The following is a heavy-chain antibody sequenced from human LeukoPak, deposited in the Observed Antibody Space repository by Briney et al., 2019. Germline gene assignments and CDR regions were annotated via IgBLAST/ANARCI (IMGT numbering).Heavy chain of an antibody. Sequence: PSETLSLTCAVYGGSFNGWFWSWIRQPPGKGLEWIGEINHSGSTNYNPSLKSRVTISVDTSKNQFSLKLSSVTAADTAVYYCARGGDSGYSYGLFDYWGQGTLVTVSS. CDR3: ARGGDSGYSYGLFDY. D-gene: IGHD5-18*01. CDR2: INHSGST. V-gene: IGHV4-34*01. J-gene: IGHJ4*02. CDR1: GGSFNGWF.